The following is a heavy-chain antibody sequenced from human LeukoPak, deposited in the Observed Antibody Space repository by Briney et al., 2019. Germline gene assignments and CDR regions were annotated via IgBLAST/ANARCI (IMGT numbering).Heavy chain of an antibody. D-gene: IGHD3-22*01. J-gene: IGHJ6*02. CDR3: ARARDSSGYYFYYYYGMDV. CDR1: GFTLSSYA. V-gene: IGHV3-7*03. CDR2: IRQDESQN. Sequence: GGSLRLSCAASGFTLSSYAMHWVRQAPGKGLEWVANIRQDESQNYYVDSVKGRFTISRDNAKNSLYLQMNSLRAEDTAVYYCARARDSSGYYFYYYYGMDVWGQGTTVTVSS.